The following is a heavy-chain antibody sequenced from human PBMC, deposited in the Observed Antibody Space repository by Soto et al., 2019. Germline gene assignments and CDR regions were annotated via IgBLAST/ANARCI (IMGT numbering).Heavy chain of an antibody. Sequence: GGSLRLSCAASGFTFSSYWMSWVRQAPGKGLEWVANIKQDGSEKYYVDSVKGRFTISRDNAKNSLYLQMNSLRAEDTAVYYCARGAVLAAGAFDIWGQGTMVTVSS. D-gene: IGHD6-13*01. J-gene: IGHJ3*02. CDR2: IKQDGSEK. V-gene: IGHV3-7*04. CDR1: GFTFSSYW. CDR3: ARGAVLAAGAFDI.